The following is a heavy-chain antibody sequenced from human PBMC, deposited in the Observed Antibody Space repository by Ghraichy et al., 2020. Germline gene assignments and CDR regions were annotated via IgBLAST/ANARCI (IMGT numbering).Heavy chain of an antibody. CDR1: GGSISSNSYY. CDR3: ARRARTFFDY. J-gene: IGHJ4*02. Sequence: SETLSLTCPVSGGSISSNSYYWDWIRQPPGKGLEWVASIYYRGNTYYNPSLRSRVIISVDTSKTQFSLNLTSVTAADAAVYYCARRARTFFDYWGPGILVSVSS. V-gene: IGHV4-39*01. CDR2: IYYRGNT.